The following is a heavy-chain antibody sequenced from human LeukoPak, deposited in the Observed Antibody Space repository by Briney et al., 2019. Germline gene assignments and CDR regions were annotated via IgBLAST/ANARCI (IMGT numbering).Heavy chain of an antibody. CDR1: GFTFSSYA. CDR2: IKQDGSEK. CDR3: ARAGSVTTVTTKPHWYFDL. Sequence: PGGSLRLSCAASGFTFSSYAMSWVRQAPGKGLEWVANIKQDGSEKYYVDSVKGRFTISRDNAKNSLYLQMNSLRAEDTAVYYCARAGSVTTVTTKPHWYFDLWGRGTLVTVSS. J-gene: IGHJ2*01. V-gene: IGHV3-7*01. D-gene: IGHD4-17*01.